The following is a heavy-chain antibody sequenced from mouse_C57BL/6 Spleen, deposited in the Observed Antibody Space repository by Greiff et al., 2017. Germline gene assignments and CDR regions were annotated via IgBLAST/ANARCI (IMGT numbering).Heavy chain of an antibody. D-gene: IGHD2-3*01. CDR2: IDPSDSYT. Sequence: QVQLKQPGAELVMPGASVKLSCKASGYTFTSYWMHWVKQRPGQGLEWIGEIDPSDSYTNYNQKFKGKSTLTVDKSSSTAYMQLSSLTSEDSAVYYCARIYDGYRYAMDYWGQGTSVTVSS. V-gene: IGHV1-69*01. J-gene: IGHJ4*01. CDR1: GYTFTSYW. CDR3: ARIYDGYRYAMDY.